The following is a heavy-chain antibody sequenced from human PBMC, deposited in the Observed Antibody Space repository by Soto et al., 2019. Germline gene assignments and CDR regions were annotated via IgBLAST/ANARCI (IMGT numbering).Heavy chain of an antibody. V-gene: IGHV3-20*01. J-gene: IGHJ5*02. CDR1: GFTFDDYG. D-gene: IGHD3-3*01. CDR3: ARERRGRITIFGVVSYWFDP. Sequence: EVQLVESGGGVVRPGGSLRLSCAASGFTFDDYGMSWVRQAPGKGLEWVSGINWNGGSTGYADSVKGRFTISRDNAKNYLYLQMNSLRAEDTALYHCARERRGRITIFGVVSYWFDPWGQGTLVTVSS. CDR2: INWNGGST.